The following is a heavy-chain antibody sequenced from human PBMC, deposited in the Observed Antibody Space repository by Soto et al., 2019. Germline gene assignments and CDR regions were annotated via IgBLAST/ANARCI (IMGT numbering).Heavy chain of an antibody. CDR1: GFTFSNYA. V-gene: IGHV3-23*01. Sequence: EVHLLESGGNLMQPGGSLRLSCAASGFTFSNYAMNWVRQAPGKGLEWVPGIGRGGSRYYAHSVKGRFTISRDNSKNTQTLQMNSLRGEDTAVYYCAKERLEGGTRDSWGQGTLVTVSS. J-gene: IGHJ4*02. D-gene: IGHD2-15*01. CDR2: IGRGGSR. CDR3: AKERLEGGTRDS.